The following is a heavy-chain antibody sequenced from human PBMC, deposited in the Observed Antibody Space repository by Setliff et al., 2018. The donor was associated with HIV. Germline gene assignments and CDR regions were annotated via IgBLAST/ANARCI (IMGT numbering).Heavy chain of an antibody. CDR1: GGPISSYY. CDR2: IYYSGSP. D-gene: IGHD3-22*01. V-gene: IGHV4-59*08. J-gene: IGHJ1*01. CDR3: ARHDYYDSSGYLLGENFQH. Sequence: SETLSLTCTVSGGPISSYYWSWIRQPPGKGLEWIGYIYYSGSPKYNPSLKSRVTISVEKSKNQFSLKLSFVTAADTAAYYCARHDYYDSSGYLLGENFQHWGQGTLVTVSS.